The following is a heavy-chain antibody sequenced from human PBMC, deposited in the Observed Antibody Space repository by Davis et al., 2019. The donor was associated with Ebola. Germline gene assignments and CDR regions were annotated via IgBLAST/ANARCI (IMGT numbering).Heavy chain of an antibody. J-gene: IGHJ5*01. V-gene: IGHV4-34*01. CDR1: GGSFSGYH. CDR3: ARGLGMGWFDS. Sequence: SETLSLTCAVYGGSFSGYHWSWIRQPPGKGLEWIGEINHSGTTNYNPSLKSRVTISADTSKNQFSLKLTSVTAADTAVYYCARGLGMGWFDSWGQGTPVTVSS. CDR2: INHSGTT.